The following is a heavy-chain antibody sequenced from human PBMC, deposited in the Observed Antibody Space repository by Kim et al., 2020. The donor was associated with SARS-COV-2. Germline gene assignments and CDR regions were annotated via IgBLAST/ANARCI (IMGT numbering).Heavy chain of an antibody. CDR2: ISGSGGST. V-gene: IGHV3-23*01. CDR3: AKPLGYYDSSGYYDY. J-gene: IGHJ4*02. D-gene: IGHD3-22*01. CDR1: GFTFSSYA. Sequence: GGSLRLSCAASGFTFSSYAMSWVRQAPGKGLEWVSAISGSGGSTYYADSVKGRFTISRDNSKNTLYLQMNSLRAEDTAVYYCAKPLGYYDSSGYYDYWGQGTLVTVSS.